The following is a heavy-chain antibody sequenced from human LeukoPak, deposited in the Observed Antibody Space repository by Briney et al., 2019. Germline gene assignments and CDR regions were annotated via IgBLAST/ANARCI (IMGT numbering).Heavy chain of an antibody. D-gene: IGHD6-19*01. Sequence: ASVKVSCKASGYTFTNYAIHWVRQAPGQGLEWMGWINGGNGNTKYSQKFQDRVTITRDTSASTAYMELSSLRPEDTAIYYCARSTEYSSGSNGGYYFDYWGQGTLVTVSS. V-gene: IGHV1-3*01. CDR1: GYTFTNYA. CDR2: INGGNGNT. CDR3: ARSTEYSSGSNGGYYFDY. J-gene: IGHJ4*02.